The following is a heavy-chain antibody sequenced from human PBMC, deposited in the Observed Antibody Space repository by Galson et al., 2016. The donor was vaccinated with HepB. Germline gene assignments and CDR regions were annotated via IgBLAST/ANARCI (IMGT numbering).Heavy chain of an antibody. V-gene: IGHV3-23*01. CDR1: GFTFGMYA. CDR3: ARDYFRYYPAN. CDR2: VSDGGDNT. Sequence: SLRLSCAASGFTFGMYAMTWVRQAPGRGLEWVSSVSDGGDNTYYAESVKGQFTISRDNSKNTLYLQMNSLRAEDTAMDFCARDYFRYYPANWGQGTLVTVSS. J-gene: IGHJ4*01. D-gene: IGHD3-10*02.